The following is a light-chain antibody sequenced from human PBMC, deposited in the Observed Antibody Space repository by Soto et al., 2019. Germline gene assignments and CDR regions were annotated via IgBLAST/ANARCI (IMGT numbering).Light chain of an antibody. CDR2: DAS. J-gene: IGKJ4*01. Sequence: DIQMTQSPSTLSASVGDRVXXXXXXSQSFSRWLAWYQQKPGKAPNLLIYDASSLESGVPSRFSGSGSGTEFTLTISSLQPDDFATYYCQQYDSYPLSFGGGTKVDI. CDR3: QQYDSYPLS. CDR1: QSFSRW. V-gene: IGKV1-5*01.